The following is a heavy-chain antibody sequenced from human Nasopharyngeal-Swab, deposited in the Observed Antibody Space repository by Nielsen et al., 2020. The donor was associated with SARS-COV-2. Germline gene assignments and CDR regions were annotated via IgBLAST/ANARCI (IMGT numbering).Heavy chain of an antibody. CDR3: ARDPLAVAGIGEVVDY. Sequence: ETLSLTCAASGFTFSSYSMNWVRQAPGKGLEWVSSISSSSSYIYYADSVKGRSTISRDNAKNSLYLQMNSLRAEDTAVYYCARDPLAVAGIGEVVDYWGQGTLVTVSS. CDR1: GFTFSSYS. D-gene: IGHD6-19*01. J-gene: IGHJ4*02. CDR2: ISSSSSYI. V-gene: IGHV3-21*01.